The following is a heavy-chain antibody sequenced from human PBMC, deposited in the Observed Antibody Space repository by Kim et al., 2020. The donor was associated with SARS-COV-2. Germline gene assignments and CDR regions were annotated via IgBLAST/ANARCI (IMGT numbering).Heavy chain of an antibody. Sequence: SETLSLTCAVYGGSFSGYYWSWIRQPPGKGLEWIGEINHSGSTNYNPSLKSRVTISVDTSKNQFSLKLSSVTAADTAVYYCARGKYSSGWYGYWGQGTLV. CDR1: GGSFSGYY. D-gene: IGHD6-19*01. V-gene: IGHV4-34*01. CDR2: INHSGST. CDR3: ARGKYSSGWYGY. J-gene: IGHJ4*02.